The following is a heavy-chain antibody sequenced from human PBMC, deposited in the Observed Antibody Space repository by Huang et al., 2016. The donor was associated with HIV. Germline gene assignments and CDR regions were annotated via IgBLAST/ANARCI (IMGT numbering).Heavy chain of an antibody. CDR3: ARGRGDARGFLGLDF. Sequence: QVQLHQWGAGLLKPSETLSLTCAVYGGSFSGPNWTWIRQTPGKGLEWIGEINHSGRTNYSPSLKRPVTISLDTSKNQFSLRLRSVTAADTAVYYCARGRGDARGFLGLDFWGQGTLVTVSS. J-gene: IGHJ4*02. D-gene: IGHD3-16*01. V-gene: IGHV4-34*01. CDR1: GGSFSGPN. CDR2: INHSGRT.